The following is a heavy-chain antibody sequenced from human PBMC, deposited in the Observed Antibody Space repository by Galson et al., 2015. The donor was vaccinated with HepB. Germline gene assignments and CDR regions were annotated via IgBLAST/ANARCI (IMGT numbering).Heavy chain of an antibody. Sequence: SLRLSCAASGFTFSSYAMHWVRQAPGKGLEWVAVISYDGSNKYYADSVKGRFTISRDNSKNTLYLQMNSLRAEDTAVYYCAKDGYSGFGMDVWGQGTTVTVSS. CDR1: GFTFSSYA. CDR2: ISYDGSNK. V-gene: IGHV3-30*04. CDR3: AKDGYSGFGMDV. J-gene: IGHJ6*02. D-gene: IGHD3-22*01.